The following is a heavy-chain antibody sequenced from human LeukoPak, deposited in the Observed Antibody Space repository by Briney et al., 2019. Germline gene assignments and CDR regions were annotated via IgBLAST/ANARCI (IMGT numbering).Heavy chain of an antibody. CDR2: ISAYNGNT. V-gene: IGHV1-18*01. CDR1: GYTFTSYG. Sequence: ASVKVSCKASGYTFTSYGISWVRQAPGRGLEWMGWISAYNGNTNYAQKLQGRVTMTTDTSTSTAYMELRSLRSDDTAVYYCARDLGSSWYGYSYYFDYWGQGTLVTVSS. J-gene: IGHJ4*02. CDR3: ARDLGSSWYGYSYYFDY. D-gene: IGHD6-13*01.